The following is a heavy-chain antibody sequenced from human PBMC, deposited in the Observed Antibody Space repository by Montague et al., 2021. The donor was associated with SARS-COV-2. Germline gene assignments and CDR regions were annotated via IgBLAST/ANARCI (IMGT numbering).Heavy chain of an antibody. V-gene: IGHV3-23*03. CDR3: AKDRDPSRACGMDV. CDR2: IYSGGSST. Sequence: SLRLSCAASGFTFGMYAMSWVRQAPGKGLEWVSVIYSGGSSTYYXDSVKGRFTISRDNSKNTLYLQMNSLRAEDTAVYYCAKDRDPSRACGMDVWGQGTTVTVSS. D-gene: IGHD3-10*01. CDR1: GFTFGMYA. J-gene: IGHJ6*02.